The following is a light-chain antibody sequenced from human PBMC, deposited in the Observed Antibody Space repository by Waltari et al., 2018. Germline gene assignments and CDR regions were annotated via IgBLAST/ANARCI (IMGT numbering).Light chain of an antibody. CDR1: QSVGTY. Sequence: EIVLTQSPATLSLSPGERATLSCRASQSVGTYLAWYQQKPGQAPWLLMSDAFSRATDIPARFSGSGSGTDFTLTISSLEPEDFAVYYCQQRLNWPLTFGPGTKVEI. CDR2: DAF. V-gene: IGKV3-11*01. CDR3: QQRLNWPLT. J-gene: IGKJ1*01.